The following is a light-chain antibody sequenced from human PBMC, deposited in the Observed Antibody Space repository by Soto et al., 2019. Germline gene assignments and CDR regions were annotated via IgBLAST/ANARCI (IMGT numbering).Light chain of an antibody. CDR2: KAS. Sequence: DIPLTQSPSTLSGSLSDGVCIXCWASQTISSWLAWYQQKPGKAPKLLIYKASTLKSGVPSRFSGSGSGTEFTLTISSLQPDDFATYYCQHYNSYSEAFGQGTKVDTK. V-gene: IGKV1-5*03. J-gene: IGKJ1*01. CDR3: QHYNSYSEA. CDR1: QTISSW.